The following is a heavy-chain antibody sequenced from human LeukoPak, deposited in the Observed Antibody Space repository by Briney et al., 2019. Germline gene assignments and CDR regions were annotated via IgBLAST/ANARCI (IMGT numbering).Heavy chain of an antibody. CDR3: AREAPRRGETRDGYR. Sequence: GGSLRLSCAASGFTFSNYAMTWVRQAPGQGLEWVSTISGSGGSTYYADSVKGRFTISRDNSKNTLYLQMNSLRVEDTAVYYCAREAPRRGETRDGYRWGQGTVVTVAS. V-gene: IGHV3-23*01. CDR2: ISGSGGST. D-gene: IGHD5-24*01. CDR1: GFTFSNYA. J-gene: IGHJ4*02.